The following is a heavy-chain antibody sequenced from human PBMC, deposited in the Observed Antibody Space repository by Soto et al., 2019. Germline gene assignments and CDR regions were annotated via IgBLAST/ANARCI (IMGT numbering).Heavy chain of an antibody. D-gene: IGHD5-12*01. Sequence: QVQLVQSEAEVKKPASSVKVSCKASGGTFNNYPITWVRQAPGEGLEWMGGSIPIFGTANYAQNFQGRVTISVDESTSTAYMELSSLRSEDTAVYYCARGRGYSGDDHYYYFDMDVWGQGTTVTVSS. CDR3: ARGRGYSGDDHYYYFDMDV. J-gene: IGHJ6*02. CDR1: GGTFNNYP. V-gene: IGHV1-69*01. CDR2: SIPIFGTA.